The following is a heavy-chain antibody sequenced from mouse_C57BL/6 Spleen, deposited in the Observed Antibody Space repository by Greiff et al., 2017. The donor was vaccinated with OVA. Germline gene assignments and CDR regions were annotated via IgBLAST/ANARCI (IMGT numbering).Heavy chain of an antibody. CDR2: ISDGGSYT. D-gene: IGHD3-3*01. CDR1: GFTFSSYA. J-gene: IGHJ2*01. Sequence: EVKLMESGGGLVKPGGSLKLSCAASGFTFSSYAMSWVRQTPEKRLEWVATISDGGSYTYYPDNVKGRFTISRDNAKNNLYLQMSHLKSEDTAMYYCARGGRGPFDYWGQGTTLTVSS. V-gene: IGHV5-4*03. CDR3: ARGGRGPFDY.